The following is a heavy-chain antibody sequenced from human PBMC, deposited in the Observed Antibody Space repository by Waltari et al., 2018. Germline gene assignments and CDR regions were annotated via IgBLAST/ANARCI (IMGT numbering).Heavy chain of an antibody. CDR2: IWYDGSNK. CDR1: GFTFRNHG. V-gene: IGHV3-33*01. Sequence: QVQLVESGGGVVQSGRSLRLSGVGSGFTFRNHGMNWVRQAPGKGLEWVAGIWYDGSNKNYVDSVKGRFTISRDNSKNTLYLEMNSLRAEDTAVYFCARGDGGSGLGASDIWGQGTMVTVSS. CDR3: ARGDGGSGLGASDI. J-gene: IGHJ3*02. D-gene: IGHD3-3*01.